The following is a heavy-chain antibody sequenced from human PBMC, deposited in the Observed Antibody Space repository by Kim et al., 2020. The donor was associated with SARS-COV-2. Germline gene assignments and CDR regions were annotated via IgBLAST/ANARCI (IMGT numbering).Heavy chain of an antibody. V-gene: IGHV3-23*01. CDR3: AKGGCCSSAGCPSYYNYGRDV. Sequence: GGSLRLSCAVSGFTFSDYAMNWVRQAPGKGLEWVSGISGDGESTHYADSVKGHFNISRDNSKDTVFLQRNSLSAGDTAVYYCAKGGCCSSAGCPSYYNYGRDVWGQGTTVTVAS. D-gene: IGHD2-2*01. J-gene: IGHJ6*02. CDR1: GFTFSDYA. CDR2: ISGDGEST.